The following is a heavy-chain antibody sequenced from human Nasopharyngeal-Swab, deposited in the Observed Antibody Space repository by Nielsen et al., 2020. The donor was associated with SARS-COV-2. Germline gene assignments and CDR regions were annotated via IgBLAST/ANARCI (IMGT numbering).Heavy chain of an antibody. D-gene: IGHD3-9*01. V-gene: IGHV4-39*07. CDR2: INHSGST. CDR3: ARGRLRYFDWLPRGGYWFDP. Sequence: GSLRLSCTVSGGSISSSSYYWSWIRQPPGKGLEWIGEINHSGSTNYNPSLKSRVTISVDTSKNQFSLKLSSVTAADTAVYYCARGRLRYFDWLPRGGYWFDPWGQGTLVTVSS. J-gene: IGHJ5*02. CDR1: GGSISSSSYY.